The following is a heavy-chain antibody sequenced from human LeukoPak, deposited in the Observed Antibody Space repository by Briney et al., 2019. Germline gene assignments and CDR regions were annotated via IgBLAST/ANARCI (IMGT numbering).Heavy chain of an antibody. D-gene: IGHD4/OR15-4a*01. V-gene: IGHV4-59*01. CDR3: ARGVYGGYFDQ. Sequence: SETLSLTCIVSGGSISGYYWSWIRQPPGKGLEWIGYIEYSGRTEYKPSLQSRLTISVDTSKNQFSLKANSVTAADTAVYYCARGVYGGYFDQWGQGALVTVSS. CDR1: GGSISGYY. CDR2: IEYSGRT. J-gene: IGHJ4*02.